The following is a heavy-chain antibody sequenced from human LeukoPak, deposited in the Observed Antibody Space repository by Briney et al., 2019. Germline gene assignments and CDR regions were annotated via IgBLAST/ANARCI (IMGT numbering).Heavy chain of an antibody. CDR2: ISEDGSEK. V-gene: IGHV3-7*01. CDR3: ARDGTAAGLYFDL. D-gene: IGHD6-13*01. Sequence: PGGSLRLSCEVSGFTFTDYWMNCVRHAPEKGPEWVASISEDGSEKTYVDSVKGRFTISRDNTKNSLSLQLNGLRAEDTAVYYCARDGTAAGLYFDLWGQGTLVTVSS. CDR1: GFTFTDYW. J-gene: IGHJ4*01.